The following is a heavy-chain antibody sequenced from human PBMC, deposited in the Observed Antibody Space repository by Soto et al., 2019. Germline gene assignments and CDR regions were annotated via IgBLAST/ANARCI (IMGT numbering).Heavy chain of an antibody. Sequence: ASVKVSCKASGYTFTSYAMHWVRQAPGQRLEWMGWINAGNSNTKYSQKFQGRVSITRDTSASTAYMELSSLRSEDTAVYYCAKENQYCSGGSCYIDYWGQGALVTVSS. J-gene: IGHJ4*02. CDR2: INAGNSNT. CDR1: GYTFTSYA. CDR3: AKENQYCSGGSCYIDY. V-gene: IGHV1-3*01. D-gene: IGHD2-15*01.